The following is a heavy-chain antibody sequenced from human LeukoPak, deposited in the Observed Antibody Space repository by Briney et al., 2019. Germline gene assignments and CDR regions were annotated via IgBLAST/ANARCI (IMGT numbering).Heavy chain of an antibody. CDR1: GYTLTELS. Sequence: APVKVSCKVSGYTLTELSMHWVRQAPGKGLEWMGGFDPEDGESIYAQKFQGRDTMTEDTSTDTAYMELSSLRSEDTAVYYCATKARGSGSYYFDYWGQGTLVTVSS. J-gene: IGHJ4*02. CDR2: FDPEDGES. CDR3: ATKARGSGSYYFDY. D-gene: IGHD3-10*01. V-gene: IGHV1-24*01.